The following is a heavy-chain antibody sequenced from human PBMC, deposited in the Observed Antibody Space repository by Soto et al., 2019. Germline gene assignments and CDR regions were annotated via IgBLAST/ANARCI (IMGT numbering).Heavy chain of an antibody. CDR3: ARVDYDVSDNWFDP. V-gene: IGHV4-39*01. CDR1: GGSISSSSYY. D-gene: IGHD4-17*01. Sequence: SETLSLTCTVSGGSISSSSYYLGWIRQPPGKGLEWIGSIYYSGSTYYNPSLKSRVTISVDTSKNQFSLKLSSVTAADTAVYYCARVDYDVSDNWFDPWGQGTLFTVSS. J-gene: IGHJ5*02. CDR2: IYYSGST.